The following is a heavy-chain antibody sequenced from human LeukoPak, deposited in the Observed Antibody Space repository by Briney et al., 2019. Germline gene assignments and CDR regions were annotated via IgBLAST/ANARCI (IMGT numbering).Heavy chain of an antibody. J-gene: IGHJ6*03. D-gene: IGHD3-16*01. CDR3: AKSYAWNYNYYYYMDV. Sequence: GGSLRLSCAASRFTFSSYGMNWVRQAPGKGLEWVSTISGSAGSTYYADSVKGRFTISRDNSKNTLYLQMNSLRAEDTAVYYCAKSYAWNYNYYYYMDVWGKGTTVTVSS. CDR1: RFTFSSYG. V-gene: IGHV3-23*01. CDR2: ISGSAGST.